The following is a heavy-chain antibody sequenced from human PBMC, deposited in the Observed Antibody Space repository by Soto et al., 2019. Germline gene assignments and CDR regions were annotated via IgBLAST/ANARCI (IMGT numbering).Heavy chain of an antibody. Sequence: ESGGGLIQPGGSLRLSCAASGFTFSSNDMNWVRQAPGKGLEWVSLIYSGGSTYYADPVKGRFTISRDNSKNTLYLQMSSLSAEDTAVYYCATRPLLPGAPWGQGTMVTVSS. CDR1: GFTFSSND. D-gene: IGHD3-22*01. V-gene: IGHV3-53*01. CDR2: IYSGGST. CDR3: ATRPLLPGAP. J-gene: IGHJ3*01.